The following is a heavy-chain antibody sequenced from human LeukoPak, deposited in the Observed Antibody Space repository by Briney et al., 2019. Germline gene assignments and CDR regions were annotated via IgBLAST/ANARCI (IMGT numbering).Heavy chain of an antibody. Sequence: GGSLRLSCAASGFTFDDYTIHWVRQVPGKGLEWVSRVSWNSGNIGYADSVKGRFTISRDNSKNTLYLHMNSLRAEDTAVYYCARDIYNNYYFDYWGQGTLVTVSS. CDR2: VSWNSGNI. CDR3: ARDIYNNYYFDY. CDR1: GFTFDDYT. J-gene: IGHJ4*02. D-gene: IGHD4-11*01. V-gene: IGHV3-9*01.